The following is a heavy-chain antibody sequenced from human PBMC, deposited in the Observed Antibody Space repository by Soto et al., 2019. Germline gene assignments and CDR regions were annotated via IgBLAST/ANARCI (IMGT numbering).Heavy chain of an antibody. Sequence: ASETLSLTCTVSGGSISSYYWSWIRQPPGKGLEWIGYIYYSGSTNYNPSLKSRVTISVDTSKNQFSLKLSSVTAADTAVYYCARGSQDDILTGSNDYWGQGTLVTVSS. CDR3: ARGSQDDILTGSNDY. CDR2: IYYSGST. D-gene: IGHD3-9*01. J-gene: IGHJ4*02. CDR1: GGSISSYY. V-gene: IGHV4-59*01.